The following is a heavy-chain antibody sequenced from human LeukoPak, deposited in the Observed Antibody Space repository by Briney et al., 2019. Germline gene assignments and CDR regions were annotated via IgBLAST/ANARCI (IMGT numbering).Heavy chain of an antibody. Sequence: GGSLRLSCAASGFIFSSYSMNWVRQAPGKGLEWVSSISSSSSYIYYADSVKGRFTISRDNAKNSLYLQMNSLRAEDTAVYYCARGKRSEWLPRSGYLATPFDYWGQGTLVTVSS. D-gene: IGHD3-22*01. CDR2: ISSSSSYI. CDR1: GFIFSSYS. J-gene: IGHJ4*02. V-gene: IGHV3-21*01. CDR3: ARGKRSEWLPRSGYLATPFDY.